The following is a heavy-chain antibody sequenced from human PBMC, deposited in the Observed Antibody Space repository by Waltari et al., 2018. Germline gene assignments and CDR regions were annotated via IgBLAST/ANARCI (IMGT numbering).Heavy chain of an antibody. D-gene: IGHD1-26*01. CDR3: ARDSVGAADY. J-gene: IGHJ4*02. CDR2: IWYDGSNK. V-gene: IGHV3-33*01. CDR1: GFTFSSYG. Sequence: QVQLVESGGGVVQPGRSLRISCAASGFTFSSYGMHWVRQAAGKGGGWVAVIWYDGSNKYYADSVKGRFTISRDNSKNTLYLQMNGLGAEDTAVYYCARDSVGAADYWGQGTLVTVSS.